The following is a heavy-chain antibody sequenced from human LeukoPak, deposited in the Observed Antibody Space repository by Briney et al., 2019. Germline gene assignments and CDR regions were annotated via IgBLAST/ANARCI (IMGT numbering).Heavy chain of an antibody. CDR2: MNPNSGNT. CDR3: ARGAFVPEAFDI. Sequence: ASVKVSCKASGYTFSSYDFNWVRQATGQGLEWMGWMNPNSGNTGYAQKFQGRVTMTRDTSISTAYMELSSLRAEDTAVYYCARGAFVPEAFDIWGQGTMVTVSS. CDR1: GYTFSSYD. V-gene: IGHV1-8*01. D-gene: IGHD3-16*01. J-gene: IGHJ3*02.